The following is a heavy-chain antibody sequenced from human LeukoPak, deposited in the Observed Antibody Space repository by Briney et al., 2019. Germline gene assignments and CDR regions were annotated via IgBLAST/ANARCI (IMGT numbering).Heavy chain of an antibody. CDR3: ASVHDILTGYYNYY. CDR2: IYNSGNT. CDR1: GGSLSSGTYY. J-gene: IGHJ4*02. Sequence: SETLSLTCTVSGGSLSSGTYYWSWIRQPPGKGLEWIGYIYNSGNTYYNPSLKSRVTISLDTSKNQFSLKLRSMTAADTAVYYCASVHDILTGYYNYYWGQGTLVTVSS. D-gene: IGHD3-9*01. V-gene: IGHV4-61*01.